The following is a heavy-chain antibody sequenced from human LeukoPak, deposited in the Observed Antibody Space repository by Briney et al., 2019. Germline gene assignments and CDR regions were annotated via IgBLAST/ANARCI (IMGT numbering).Heavy chain of an antibody. J-gene: IGHJ4*02. V-gene: IGHV3-23*01. CDR2: ISGSAGST. CDR1: GFTFSTYA. Sequence: PGGSLRLSCAASGFTFSTYAMSWVRQAPGKGLEWVSGISGSAGSTHYADSVKGRFTISRDNSKNTLHMQMNSLRAEDTAIYYCANGDGDYSFDNWGQGTLVTVSS. D-gene: IGHD2-21*01. CDR3: ANGDGDYSFDN.